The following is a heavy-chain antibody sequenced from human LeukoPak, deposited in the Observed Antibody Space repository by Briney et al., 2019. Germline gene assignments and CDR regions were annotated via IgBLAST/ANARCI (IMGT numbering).Heavy chain of an antibody. CDR3: ARDATCTNGVCYLDY. J-gene: IGHJ4*02. V-gene: IGHV4-4*07. D-gene: IGHD2-8*01. Sequence: KPSETLSLTRTVSGGSISSYYWSWIRQPAGKGLEWIGRIYTSGSTNYNPSPKSRVTMSVDTSKNQFSLKLSSVTAADTAVYYCARDATCTNGVCYLDYWGQGTLVTVSS. CDR1: GGSISSYY. CDR2: IYTSGST.